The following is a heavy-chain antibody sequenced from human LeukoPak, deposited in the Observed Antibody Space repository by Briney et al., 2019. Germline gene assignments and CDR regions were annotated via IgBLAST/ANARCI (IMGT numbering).Heavy chain of an antibody. CDR3: ARGFYYTGMDV. CDR2: IYYSRNT. V-gene: IGHV4-59*01. Sequence: SETLSLTCTVSGGSISSYYWSWIRQPPGKGLEWIGYIYYSRNTNYNPSLKTRVTISVDTSKNQFSLKLSSVTAADTAVYYCARGFYYTGMDVWGQGTTVTVSS. CDR1: GGSISSYY. D-gene: IGHD3-10*01. J-gene: IGHJ6*02.